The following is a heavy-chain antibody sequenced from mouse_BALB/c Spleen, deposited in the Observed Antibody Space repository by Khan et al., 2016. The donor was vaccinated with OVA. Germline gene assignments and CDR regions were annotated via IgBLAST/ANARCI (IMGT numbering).Heavy chain of an antibody. J-gene: IGHJ3*01. V-gene: IGHV2-9*02. Sequence: QVQLQQSGPGLVAPSQSLSIICTVSGFSLTSYGVHWVRQPPGKGLEWLGVMWAGGSTNYNSALMSRLSISIDNSKSQVFLKMNNQQNDDTAMYYCARPYYGSAWFAYWGQGTLVTVSA. CDR2: MWAGGST. CDR1: GFSLTSYG. CDR3: ARPYYGSAWFAY. D-gene: IGHD1-1*01.